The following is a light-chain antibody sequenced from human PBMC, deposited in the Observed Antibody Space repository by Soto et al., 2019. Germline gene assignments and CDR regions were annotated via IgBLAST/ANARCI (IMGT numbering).Light chain of an antibody. V-gene: IGLV2-8*01. CDR3: CSYAGGYTHAV. CDR1: SSDVGGYKF. CDR2: EVS. Sequence: QSALTQPPSASGSPGQSVTISCTGTSSDVGGYKFVSWYQQHPGKAPKLIIYEVSQRPSGVPDRFSASKSGDTASLTVSGLRAEDEADYYCCSYAGGYTHAVFGGGTKVTVL. J-gene: IGLJ2*01.